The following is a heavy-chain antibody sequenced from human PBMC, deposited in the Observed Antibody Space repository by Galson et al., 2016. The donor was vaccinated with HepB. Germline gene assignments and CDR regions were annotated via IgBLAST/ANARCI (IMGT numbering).Heavy chain of an antibody. J-gene: IGHJ6*02. CDR1: GFTFSRYA. D-gene: IGHD3-10*01. Sequence: SLRLSCAASGFTFSRYAMSWVRQAPGKRLEWVSTISGNGGSTYYADSVKGRFTISTDNSKNTLYLQMNGLRADDTAVDYCAKIIMVQGGFYFYGMNVWGQGTTVTVSS. CDR3: AKIIMVQGGFYFYGMNV. CDR2: ISGNGGST. V-gene: IGHV3-23*01.